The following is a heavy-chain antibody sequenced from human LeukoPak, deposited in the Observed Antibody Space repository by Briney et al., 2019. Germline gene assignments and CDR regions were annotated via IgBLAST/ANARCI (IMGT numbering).Heavy chain of an antibody. CDR3: ARDTRIAAAAINGMDV. Sequence: ASVKVSCKASGYTFTGYYMHWVRQAPGQGLEWMGWINPNSGGTNYAQKFQGWVTMTRDTSISTAYMELSRLRSDDTAVYYCARDTRIAAAAINGMDVWGQGTVVTVSS. CDR1: GYTFTGYY. D-gene: IGHD6-13*01. CDR2: INPNSGGT. J-gene: IGHJ6*02. V-gene: IGHV1-2*04.